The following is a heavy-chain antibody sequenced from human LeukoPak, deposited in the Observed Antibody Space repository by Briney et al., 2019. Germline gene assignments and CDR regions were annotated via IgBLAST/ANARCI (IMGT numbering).Heavy chain of an antibody. CDR2: ISSGSTYI. CDR1: GFTFSHYS. Sequence: GGSLRLSCAASGFTFSHYSMNWVRQAPGKGLEWVASISSGSTYIYHADSMRGRLTISRDHAKSSLYLQMNRLTAEDTAVYYCASSGSGWSFDYWGQGTLVTVSS. V-gene: IGHV3-21*06. D-gene: IGHD6-19*01. CDR3: ASSGSGWSFDY. J-gene: IGHJ4*02.